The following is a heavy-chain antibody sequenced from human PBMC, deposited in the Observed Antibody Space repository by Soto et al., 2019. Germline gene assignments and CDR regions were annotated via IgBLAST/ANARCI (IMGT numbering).Heavy chain of an antibody. Sequence: SETLSLTCTVSGGSISSYYWSWIRQPPGKGLEWIGYIYYSGSTNYNPSLKSRVTISVDTSKNQFSLKLSSVTAADTAVYYCARDRGRRSSWGGYYYYGMDVWGQGTTVTVFS. V-gene: IGHV4-59*01. J-gene: IGHJ6*02. CDR1: GGSISSYY. CDR2: IYYSGST. D-gene: IGHD6-13*01. CDR3: ARDRGRRSSWGGYYYYGMDV.